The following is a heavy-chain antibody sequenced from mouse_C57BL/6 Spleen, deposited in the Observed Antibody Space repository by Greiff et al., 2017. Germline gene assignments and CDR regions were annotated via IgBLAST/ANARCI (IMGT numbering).Heavy chain of an antibody. J-gene: IGHJ2*01. Sequence: VQLQQPGAELVKPGASVKMSCKASGYTFTSYWITWVKQRPGQGLEWIGDIYPGSGSTNYNEKFKSKATLTVDTSSSTAYMQLSSLTSEDSAVYYCARGVYYYGSSYCYFDYWGKGTTLTVSS. D-gene: IGHD1-1*01. V-gene: IGHV1-55*01. CDR3: ARGVYYYGSSYCYFDY. CDR1: GYTFTSYW. CDR2: IYPGSGST.